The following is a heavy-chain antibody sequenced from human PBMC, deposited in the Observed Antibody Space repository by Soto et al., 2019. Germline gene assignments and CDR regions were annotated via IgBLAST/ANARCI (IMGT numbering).Heavy chain of an antibody. CDR1: GGSISSSDSY. V-gene: IGHV4-39*01. CDR3: ARTRRDAYASRTGFAY. Sequence: SETLSLTCTGSGGSISSSDSYKGWIRQPPGRGLEWIGSIYYSGTTYFNPSLKSRGTISVYTSRNPFSLMLSSVPAADTAVYYCARTRRDAYASRTGFAYWEKETLGTV. D-gene: IGHD2-2*01. J-gene: IGHJ4*02. CDR2: IYYSGTT.